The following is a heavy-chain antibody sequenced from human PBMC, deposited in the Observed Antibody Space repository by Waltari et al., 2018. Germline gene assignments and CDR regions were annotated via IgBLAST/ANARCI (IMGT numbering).Heavy chain of an antibody. CDR3: TTERYYDFWSGYYIVSYYMDV. CDR2: IKSKTDGGTT. Sequence: EVQLVESGGGLVKPGGSLRLSCAASGFTFSNAWMSWVRQAPGKGREWVGRIKSKTDGGTTDYAAPVKGRFTISRDDSKNTLYLQMNSLKTEDTAVYYCTTERYYDFWSGYYIVSYYMDVWGKGTTVTVSS. V-gene: IGHV3-15*01. CDR1: GFTFSNAW. J-gene: IGHJ6*03. D-gene: IGHD3-3*01.